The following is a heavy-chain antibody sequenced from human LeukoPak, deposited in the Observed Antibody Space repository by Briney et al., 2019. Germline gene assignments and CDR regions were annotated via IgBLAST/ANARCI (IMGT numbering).Heavy chain of an antibody. CDR2: IYYIGST. V-gene: IGHV4-59*08. Sequence: PSETLSLTCTVPGGSISSYYWSWIRQPPEKGLEWIGHIYYIGSTNYNPSLKCRVTISVDTSKNQYSLKLSSVTAADTGVYYCARRPYYYDSSGYFDYWGQGTLVTVSS. J-gene: IGHJ4*02. CDR3: ARRPYYYDSSGYFDY. D-gene: IGHD3-22*01. CDR1: GGSISSYY.